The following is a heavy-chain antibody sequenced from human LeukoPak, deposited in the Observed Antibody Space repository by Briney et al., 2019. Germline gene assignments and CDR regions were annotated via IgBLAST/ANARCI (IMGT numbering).Heavy chain of an antibody. CDR2: LYHSDSA. J-gene: IGHJ4*02. CDR3: ARKRITMIVVAADPVDY. Sequence: SETLSLTCAFSGYSISNGYYWVWIRQSPGKGLEWIGSLYHSDSAYYNTSLKSRVSMSGDASRNQFSLKLSSVTAADTAVYYCARKRITMIVVAADPVDYWGQGTLVTVSS. CDR1: GYSISNGYY. D-gene: IGHD3-22*01. V-gene: IGHV4-38-2*01.